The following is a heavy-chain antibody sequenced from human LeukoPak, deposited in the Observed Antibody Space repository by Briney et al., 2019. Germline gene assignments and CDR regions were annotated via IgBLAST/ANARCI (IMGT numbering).Heavy chain of an antibody. Sequence: GGSLRLSCAASGFTFNAHAMSWVRQAPGKGLEWVSSVSGSGTNTYYADSGKGRFTISRDNSKNTLFLQMNSLRAEDTAVYYCARGGGDSSSWYVDYWGQGTLVTVSS. D-gene: IGHD6-13*01. J-gene: IGHJ4*02. CDR3: ARGGGDSSSWYVDY. CDR1: GFTFNAHA. V-gene: IGHV3-23*01. CDR2: VSGSGTNT.